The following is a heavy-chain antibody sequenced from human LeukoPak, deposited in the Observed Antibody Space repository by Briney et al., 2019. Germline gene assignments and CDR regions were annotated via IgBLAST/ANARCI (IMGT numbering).Heavy chain of an antibody. CDR3: AKASLYSSGWHAFDY. J-gene: IGHJ4*02. Sequence: PGGSLRLSRAASGFTFSSYGMHWVRQAPGKGLEWVAVIWYDGSNKYYADSVKGRFTISRDNSKNTLYLQMNSLRAEDTAVYYCAKASLYSSGWHAFDYWGQGTLVTVSS. CDR1: GFTFSSYG. D-gene: IGHD6-19*01. CDR2: IWYDGSNK. V-gene: IGHV3-33*06.